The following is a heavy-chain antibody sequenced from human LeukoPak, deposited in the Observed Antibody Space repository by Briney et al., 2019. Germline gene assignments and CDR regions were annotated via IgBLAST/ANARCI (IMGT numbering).Heavy chain of an antibody. CDR1: GGSISSSSYY. CDR3: ARHAVTTNDVDP. V-gene: IGHV4-39*01. Sequence: PSETLSLTCTVSGGSISSSSYYWGWIRQPPGKGLEWIGSTYYSGSTYYNPSLKSRVTISVDTSKNQFSLKLSSVTAADTAVYYCARHAVTTNDVDPWGQGTLVTVSS. D-gene: IGHD4-17*01. CDR2: TYYSGST. J-gene: IGHJ5*02.